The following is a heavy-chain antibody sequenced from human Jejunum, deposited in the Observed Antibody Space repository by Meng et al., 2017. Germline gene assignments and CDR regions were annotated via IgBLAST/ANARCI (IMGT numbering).Heavy chain of an antibody. Sequence: SETLSLTCTVSGASISTNSFYWGWIRQPPGKGLEWIGSIYYSGTTYYYPSLKSRVTISVDKSKNQFSLNLSSVTAADTAVYYCAKEHYSAYDFWGQRTLVTVSS. V-gene: IGHV4-39*07. CDR3: AKEHYSAYDF. J-gene: IGHJ4*02. CDR1: GASISTNSFY. CDR2: IYYSGTT. D-gene: IGHD5-12*01.